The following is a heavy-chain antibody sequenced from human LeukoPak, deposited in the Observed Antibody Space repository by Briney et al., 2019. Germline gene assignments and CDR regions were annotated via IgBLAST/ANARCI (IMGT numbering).Heavy chain of an antibody. CDR1: GGSISSFY. D-gene: IGHD3-22*01. J-gene: IGHJ4*02. V-gene: IGHV4-59*08. Sequence: LETLSLTCTVSGGSISSFYWSWIRQPPGKGLEWIGYSHYSGHTNYNPSLKSRVTVSLDTSKSQFSLKLSSVTAADTAVYYCARHGQTYDISFDYWGQGTLVTVPS. CDR2: SHYSGHT. CDR3: ARHGQTYDISFDY.